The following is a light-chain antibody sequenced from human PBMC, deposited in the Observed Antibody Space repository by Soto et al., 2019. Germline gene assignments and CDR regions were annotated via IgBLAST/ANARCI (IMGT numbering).Light chain of an antibody. CDR1: QSISSW. V-gene: IGKV1-5*01. CDR2: DAS. CDR3: QQYNTHPKT. J-gene: IGKJ1*01. Sequence: NQMTQAPSTLSASVGDRITITFRASQSISSWLAWYQQKPGKAPKLLIYDASSLESGVPSRFSGSGSGTELTLTSSSLQPDDFVTYYWQQYNTHPKTFGQGTKVDIK.